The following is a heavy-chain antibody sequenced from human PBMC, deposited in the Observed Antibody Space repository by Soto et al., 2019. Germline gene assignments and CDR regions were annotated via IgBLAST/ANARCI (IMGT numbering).Heavy chain of an antibody. CDR3: AKDRGLRGVIPYYFDY. D-gene: IGHD3-10*01. J-gene: IGHJ4*02. CDR2: ISGSCGST. Sequence: GGSLRLSCAASGFTFSSYAMSWVRQAPGKGLEWVSAISGSCGSTYYADSVKGRFTISRDNSKNTLYLQMNSLRAEDTAVYYCAKDRGLRGVIPYYFDYWGQGTLVTVSS. CDR1: GFTFSSYA. V-gene: IGHV3-23*01.